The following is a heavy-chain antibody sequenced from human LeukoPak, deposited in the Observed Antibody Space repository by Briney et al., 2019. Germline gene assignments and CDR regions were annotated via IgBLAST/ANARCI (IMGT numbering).Heavy chain of an antibody. CDR1: GFTFSNFA. Sequence: GGSLRLSCAASGFTFSNFAIHWVRQAPGKGLEWVAVILYDGRNKYYGDSVEGRFTISRDNSKNTVYLEMSSLRAEDTAVYYCARELVGAPGYWGQGTLVTVSS. V-gene: IGHV3-30*03. J-gene: IGHJ4*02. CDR3: ARELVGAPGY. CDR2: ILYDGRNK. D-gene: IGHD1-26*01.